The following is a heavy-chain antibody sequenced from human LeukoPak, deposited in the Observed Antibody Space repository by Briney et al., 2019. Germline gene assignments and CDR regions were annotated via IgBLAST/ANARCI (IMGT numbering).Heavy chain of an antibody. Sequence: GGSLRLSCAASGFTVSSNYMSWVRQAPGKGLEWVSVIYSGGSTYYADSVEGRFTISRDNSKNTLYLQMNSLRAEDTAVYYCARDRHDLSHFDYWGQGTLVTVSS. J-gene: IGHJ4*02. CDR2: IYSGGST. CDR1: GFTVSSNY. D-gene: IGHD3-3*01. CDR3: ARDRHDLSHFDY. V-gene: IGHV3-66*02.